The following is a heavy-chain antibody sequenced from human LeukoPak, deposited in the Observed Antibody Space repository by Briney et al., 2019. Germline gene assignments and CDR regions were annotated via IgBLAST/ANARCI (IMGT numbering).Heavy chain of an antibody. CDR2: INPNSGGT. D-gene: IGHD2-15*01. V-gene: IGHV1-2*02. CDR1: GYTFTGYY. Sequence: ASVKVSCKASGYTFTGYYMHWVRQAPGQGLEWMGWINPNSGGTNYAQKFQGRVTMTRDTSISTAYMELSRLRSDDTAVYYCARNLLYFDPGDYWGQGTLVTVSS. CDR3: ARNLLYFDPGDY. J-gene: IGHJ4*02.